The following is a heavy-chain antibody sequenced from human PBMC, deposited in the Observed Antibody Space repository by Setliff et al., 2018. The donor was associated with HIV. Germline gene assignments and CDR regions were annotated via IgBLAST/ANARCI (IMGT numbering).Heavy chain of an antibody. D-gene: IGHD3-10*01. CDR1: GYTFTSPG. V-gene: IGHV1-18*01. CDR3: AREGLWFGDRGYYMDV. Sequence: GASVKVSCKASGYTFTSPGITWVRQAPGQGLEWMGWIGTYNGDTNYAQKFQGRVTMTTDTSTSTAYMELRSLISDDTAVYYCAREGLWFGDRGYYMDVWGTGTEVTVSS. J-gene: IGHJ6*03. CDR2: IGTYNGDT.